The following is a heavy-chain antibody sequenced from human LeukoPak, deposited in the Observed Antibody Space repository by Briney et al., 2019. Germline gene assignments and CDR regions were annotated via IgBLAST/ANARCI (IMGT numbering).Heavy chain of an antibody. CDR3: ARDFGARGWFDY. Sequence: PGGSLRLSCAASGFTFNSYSMNWVRQAPGKGLEWVSYIDSSHSTIYYSDSVKGRFTISRDNAKNSLYLQMNSLRAEDTAVYYCARDFGARGWFDYWGQGTLVTVSS. CDR2: IDSSHSTI. J-gene: IGHJ4*02. CDR1: GFTFNSYS. V-gene: IGHV3-48*01. D-gene: IGHD6-19*01.